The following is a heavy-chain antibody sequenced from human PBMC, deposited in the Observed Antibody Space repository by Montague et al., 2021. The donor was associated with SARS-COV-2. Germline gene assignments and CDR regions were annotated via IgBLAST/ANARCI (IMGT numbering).Heavy chain of an antibody. Sequence: SETLSLTCAVYSGSFSDYYWTWIRQLPGKGLEWIGEINHSGSINYNPSLKSRVSISVDTSKNQFSLKLTSVTAADTAVYYCARGAPTITMIVVVFTGAGWYFDLWGRGTLVTVSS. J-gene: IGHJ2*01. CDR3: ARGAPTITMIVVVFTGAGWYFDL. CDR2: INHSGSI. CDR1: SGSFSDYY. D-gene: IGHD3-22*01. V-gene: IGHV4-34*01.